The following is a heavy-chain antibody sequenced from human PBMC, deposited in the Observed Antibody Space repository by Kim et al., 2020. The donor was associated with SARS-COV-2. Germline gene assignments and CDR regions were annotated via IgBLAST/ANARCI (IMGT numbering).Heavy chain of an antibody. D-gene: IGHD2-2*01. J-gene: IGHJ6*02. Sequence: VGSLRLSCAASGFTFSSYSMNWVRQAPGKGLEWVASISSSSSYIYYADSVTGRFTISRDNAKNSLYLQMKSLRAEDTAVSYCARPGSKSSTSIRSVGYYGMDVLGQGTTVTVSS. V-gene: IGHV3-21*01. CDR3: ARPGSKSSTSIRSVGYYGMDV. CDR1: GFTFSSYS. CDR2: ISSSSSYI.